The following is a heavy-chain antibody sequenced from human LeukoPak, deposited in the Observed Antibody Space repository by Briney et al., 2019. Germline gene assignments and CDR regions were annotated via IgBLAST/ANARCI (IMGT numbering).Heavy chain of an antibody. CDR1: GYTFTSYD. CDR3: VRHIKPAGPWDGMDV. V-gene: IGHV1-8*01. D-gene: IGHD1-26*01. J-gene: IGHJ6*02. CDR2: MNPSSGNT. Sequence: ASVKVSCKASGYTFTSYDINWVRQATGQGLEWMGWMNPSSGNTGYAQKFQGRVSMTRDTSISTAYMELSSLRSEDTAVYYCVRHIKPAGPWDGMDVWGQGTTVIVSS.